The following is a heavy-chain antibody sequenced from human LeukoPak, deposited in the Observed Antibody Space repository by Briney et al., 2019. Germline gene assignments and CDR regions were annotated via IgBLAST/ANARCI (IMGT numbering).Heavy chain of an antibody. CDR3: ARQRGSSSTTYYYYYYMDV. V-gene: IGHV5-51*01. J-gene: IGHJ6*03. D-gene: IGHD6-6*01. CDR1: GYSFTSYW. Sequence: GESLKISCKGSGYSFTSYWIGWVRQMPGKGLEWMGIIYPGDSDTRYSPSFQGQVTISADKSISTAYLQWSSLKASDTAMCYCARQRGSSSTTYYYYYYMDVWGKGTTVTVSS. CDR2: IYPGDSDT.